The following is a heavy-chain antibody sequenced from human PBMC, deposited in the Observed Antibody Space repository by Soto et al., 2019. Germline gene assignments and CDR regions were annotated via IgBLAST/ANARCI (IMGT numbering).Heavy chain of an antibody. D-gene: IGHD3-16*01. V-gene: IGHV1-46*01. CDR3: AREAEQGMILNAKSNAFDI. J-gene: IGHJ3*02. CDR2: INPSGGST. Sequence: ASVKVSCKASGYTFTSYYMHWVRQAPGQGLEWMGIINPSGGSTSYAQKFQGRVTMTRDTSTSTVYMELSSLRSEDTAVYYCAREAEQGMILNAKSNAFDIWGQGTMVTVSS. CDR1: GYTFTSYY.